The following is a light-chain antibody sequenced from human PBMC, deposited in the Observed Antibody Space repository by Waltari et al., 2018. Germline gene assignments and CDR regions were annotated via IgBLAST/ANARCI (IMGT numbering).Light chain of an antibody. V-gene: IGLV2-14*01. J-gene: IGLJ1*01. CDR2: EVS. CDR3: SSYSNIKMYL. CDR1: NSEVGGYDH. Sequence: QSALTQPASVSGSPGQSITISCTGSNSEVGGYDHVSWYQQHPGKVPKLLIYEVSNRPSGVSNRFFGFKSGITASLIISGLQAEDEADYYCSSYSNIKMYLFGTGTKVSVL.